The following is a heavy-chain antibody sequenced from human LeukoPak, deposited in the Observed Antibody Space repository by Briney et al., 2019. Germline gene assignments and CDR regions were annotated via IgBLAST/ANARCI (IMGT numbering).Heavy chain of an antibody. CDR1: GGSISSSSYY. Sequence: PSETLSLTCTVSGGSISSSSYYWGWIRQPPGKGLEWIGSIYYSGSTYYNPSLKSRVTMSVDTSKNQFSLKLSSVTAADTAVYYCARDSVVPAAIRGYYYYMDVWGKGTTVTVSS. J-gene: IGHJ6*03. CDR3: ARDSVVPAAIRGYYYYMDV. D-gene: IGHD2-2*02. CDR2: IYYSGST. V-gene: IGHV4-39*07.